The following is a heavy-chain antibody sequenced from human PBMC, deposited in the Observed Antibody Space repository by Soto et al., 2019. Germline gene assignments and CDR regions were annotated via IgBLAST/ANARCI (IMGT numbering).Heavy chain of an antibody. V-gene: IGHV3-33*01. CDR3: ARVVWGSGWYGVDH. CDR1: GFTFSNYG. CDR2: IWYDGSNR. D-gene: IGHD6-13*01. Sequence: QVQLMESGGGVVQSGGSLRLFCAASGFTFSNYGMHWVRQAPGKGLEWVAVIWYDGSNRFYADSVKGRFTISRDNSKNTLYLEMNSLRVDDTAVYYCARVVWGSGWYGVDHWGQGTLVTVSS. J-gene: IGHJ4*02.